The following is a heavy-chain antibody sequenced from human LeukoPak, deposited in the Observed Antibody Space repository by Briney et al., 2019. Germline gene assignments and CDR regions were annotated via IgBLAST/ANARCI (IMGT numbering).Heavy chain of an antibody. D-gene: IGHD1-26*01. V-gene: IGHV1-24*01. CDR2: FDPQDGDT. J-gene: IGHJ3*02. Sequence: ASVKVSCKVSGYTLTELSMHWVRQAPGKGLEWMGGFDPQDGDTIYAQEFQGRVIMTEDTSTDTAYMELSSLRSEDTAVYYCAKEQHLARGDAFDIWGQGTMATVSS. CDR1: GYTLTELS. CDR3: AKEQHLARGDAFDI.